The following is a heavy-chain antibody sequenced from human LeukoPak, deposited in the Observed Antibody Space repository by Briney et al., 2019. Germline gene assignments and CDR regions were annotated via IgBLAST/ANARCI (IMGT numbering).Heavy chain of an antibody. CDR2: FSYSGST. CDR1: GGSISSHY. J-gene: IGHJ4*02. V-gene: IGHV4-59*11. D-gene: IGHD3-22*01. Sequence: SETLSLTCTVSGGSISSHYWSWIRQPPGEGLEWIGSFSYSGSTYYNPSLKSRVTISVDTSKNQFSLKLSSVTAADTAVFYCAREEGRYYDTSGLFDYWGQGTLVTVSS. CDR3: AREEGRYYDTSGLFDY.